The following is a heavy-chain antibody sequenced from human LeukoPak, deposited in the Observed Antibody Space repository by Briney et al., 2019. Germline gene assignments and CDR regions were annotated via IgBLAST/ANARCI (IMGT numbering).Heavy chain of an antibody. CDR2: IYPGDSDT. V-gene: IGHV5-51*01. CDR3: SRRFCSGDSCYSGFDY. Sequence: GESLKISCKGSGYSFTNYWIGWVRQMPGKGLEWMGIIYPGDSDTRYSPSFEGQVTISADKSISAAYLQWSSLKAPDTAMYYCSRRFCSGDSCYSGFDYWGQGTLVTVSS. J-gene: IGHJ4*02. CDR1: GYSFTNYW. D-gene: IGHD2-15*01.